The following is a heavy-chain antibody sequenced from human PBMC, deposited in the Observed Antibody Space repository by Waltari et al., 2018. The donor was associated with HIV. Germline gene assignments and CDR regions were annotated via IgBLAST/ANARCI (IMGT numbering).Heavy chain of an antibody. D-gene: IGHD3-16*01. CDR1: GGHINDYA. CDR3: ARDHGGGAAAGGPPYQYYLDV. J-gene: IGHJ6*02. V-gene: IGHV1-69*06. CDR2: ILPVLVGST. Sequence: QVRLVQSAAEVKESGSSVKVSCKASGGHINDYAFSWARQAPGQGLEWMGGILPVLVGSTNYAQKFQDTVTITADTSTNTVYMALSSLRSDDTALYYCARDHGGGAAAGGPPYQYYLDVWGQGTSVTVSS.